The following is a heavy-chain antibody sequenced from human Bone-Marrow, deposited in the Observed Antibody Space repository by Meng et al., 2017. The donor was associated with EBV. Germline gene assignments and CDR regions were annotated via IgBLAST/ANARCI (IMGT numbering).Heavy chain of an antibody. CDR1: GYNFSNYG. J-gene: IGHJ4*02. CDR2: ISGYDGNT. D-gene: IGHD2-21*01. CDR3: ARIGRFCGGDCYADY. V-gene: IGHV1-18*01. Sequence: QVQLGGSGAEVKKPGASVKVFCKASGYNFSNYGIAWVRQAPGQGLEWMGWISGYDGNTNYEQKFQGRVTMTTDTSTSTAYMDLRSLRSDDTAVYYCARIGRFCGGDCYADYWGQGTLVTVSS.